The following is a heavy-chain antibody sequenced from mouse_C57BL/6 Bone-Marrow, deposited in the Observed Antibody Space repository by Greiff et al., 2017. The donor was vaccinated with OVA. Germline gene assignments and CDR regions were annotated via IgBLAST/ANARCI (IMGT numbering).Heavy chain of an antibody. V-gene: IGHV3-5*01. J-gene: IGHJ1*03. CDR2: IYYSGTI. Sequence: EVHLVESGPGLVKPSQTVFLTCTVTGISITTGNYRWSWIRQFPGNKLEWIGYIYYSGTITYNPSLTSRTTITRDTPKNQFFLEMNSLTAEDTATYYCARERWYHSGYGNWYFDVWGTGTTVTVSS. CDR1: GISITTGNYR. CDR3: ARERWYHSGYGNWYFDV. D-gene: IGHD1-1*01.